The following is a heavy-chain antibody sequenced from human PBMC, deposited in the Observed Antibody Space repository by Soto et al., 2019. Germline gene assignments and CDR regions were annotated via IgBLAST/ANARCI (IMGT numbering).Heavy chain of an antibody. D-gene: IGHD2-15*01. CDR2: ISSSSSTI. V-gene: IGHV3-48*02. CDR1: GFTFSSYS. CDR3: ARDHKGWWGDFDY. J-gene: IGHJ4*02. Sequence: EVQLVESGGGLVQPGGSLRLSCAASGFTFSSYSMNWVLQAPGKGLEWVSYISSSSSTIYYADSVKGRFTISRDNAKNSLYLQMNSLRDEDTAVFYCARDHKGWWGDFDYWGQGTLVTVSS.